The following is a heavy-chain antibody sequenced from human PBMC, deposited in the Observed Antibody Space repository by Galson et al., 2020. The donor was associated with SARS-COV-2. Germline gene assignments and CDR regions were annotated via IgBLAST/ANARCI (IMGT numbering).Heavy chain of an antibody. D-gene: IGHD6-19*01. V-gene: IGHV4-4*07. Sequence: SETLSLTCIVSGGSISSYYWSWIRQPAGKGLEWIGRTYTSGYTNYNPSLKSRLTMSIDTSKNQFSLKLSSVTAADTAVYYCAREPTSAYSGGWLGYFDYWAQGALVTVSS. CDR2: TYTSGYT. CDR3: AREPTSAYSGGWLGYFDY. J-gene: IGHJ4*02. CDR1: GGSISSYY.